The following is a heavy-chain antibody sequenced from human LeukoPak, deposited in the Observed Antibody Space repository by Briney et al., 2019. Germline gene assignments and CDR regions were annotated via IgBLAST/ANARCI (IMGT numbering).Heavy chain of an antibody. J-gene: IGHJ4*02. V-gene: IGHV1-2*06. CDR1: GYTFIGCY. CDR2: INPKSGGT. Sequence: ASVKVSCKASGYTFIGCYMHWVRQAPGQGLEWMGRINPKSGGTNYAQKFQDRVTMTRDTSINTAYMELSSLRSDDTAVYYCAISSGNYFLDYWGQGTLDIVSS. CDR3: AISSGNYFLDY. D-gene: IGHD1-26*01.